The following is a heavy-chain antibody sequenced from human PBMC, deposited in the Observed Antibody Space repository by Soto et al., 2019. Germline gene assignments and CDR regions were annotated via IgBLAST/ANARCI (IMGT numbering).Heavy chain of an antibody. V-gene: IGHV4-59*01. Sequence: QVQLQESGPGLVKPSETLSLTCTVSGGSISSYYCSWIRQPPGKGLEWIGYIYYSGSTNYNPSLKSRVTISVDTSKNQFSLKLCSVTAADTAVYYCARRRVGTFDYWGQGTLVTVS. CDR3: ARRRVGTFDY. CDR1: GGSISSYY. CDR2: IYYSGST. J-gene: IGHJ4*02. D-gene: IGHD3-10*01.